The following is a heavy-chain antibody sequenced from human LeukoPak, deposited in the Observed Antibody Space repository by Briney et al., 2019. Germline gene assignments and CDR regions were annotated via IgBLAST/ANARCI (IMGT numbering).Heavy chain of an antibody. V-gene: IGHV3-49*03. Sequence: PGGSLRLSCTASGFTFGDYAMSWFRQAPGKGLEWVGFIRSKAYGGTTEYAASVKGRFTISRDDSKSIAYLQMNSLKTEDTAVYYCTRDFAAYCGGDCSLDYWXQXTLVTISS. CDR1: GFTFGDYA. D-gene: IGHD2-21*02. CDR2: IRSKAYGGTT. CDR3: TRDFAAYCGGDCSLDY. J-gene: IGHJ4*02.